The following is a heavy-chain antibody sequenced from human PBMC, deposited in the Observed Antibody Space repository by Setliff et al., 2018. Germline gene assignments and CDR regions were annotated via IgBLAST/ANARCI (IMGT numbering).Heavy chain of an antibody. V-gene: IGHV1-3*01. CDR3: ARGWRSSSWYAYYYYGMDV. CDR2: INAGNGNT. Sequence: VKVSCKASGYTFTSYAMHWVRQAPGQRLEWMGWINAGNGNTKYSQKFQGRVTITRDTSASTAYMELSSLRSEDTAVYYCARGWRSSSWYAYYYYGMDVWGQGTTVTVSS. J-gene: IGHJ6*02. D-gene: IGHD6-13*01. CDR1: GYTFTSYA.